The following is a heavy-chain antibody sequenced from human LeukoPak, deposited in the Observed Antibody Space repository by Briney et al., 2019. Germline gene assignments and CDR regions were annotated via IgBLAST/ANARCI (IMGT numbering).Heavy chain of an antibody. CDR3: ARDWGSGRYYNGHFDS. CDR1: GFTFSSYW. V-gene: IGHV3-74*01. J-gene: IGHJ4*02. CDR2: INTDGSST. D-gene: IGHD3-10*01. Sequence: PGGSLRLSCAASGFTFSSYWMHWVRQAPGKGLVWVSRINTDGSSTSYADSVKGRFTISRDNAKNTLYLQMNSLRVEDTAVYYCARDWGSGRYYNGHFDSWGQGTLVTVTS.